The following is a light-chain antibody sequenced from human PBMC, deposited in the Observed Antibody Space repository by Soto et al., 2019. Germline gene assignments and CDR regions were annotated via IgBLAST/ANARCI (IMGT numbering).Light chain of an antibody. J-gene: IGKJ3*01. V-gene: IGKV3-11*01. Sequence: EIVLTQSPATLSLSPGERATLSCRASQSVSSYLAWYQQKPGQAPRLLIYDTSKRATGIPARFSGSGSGTDFSLTISSLEPEDFAVYYCQQRTNLRRSFTFGPGTKVDIK. CDR2: DTS. CDR3: QQRTNLRRSFT. CDR1: QSVSSY.